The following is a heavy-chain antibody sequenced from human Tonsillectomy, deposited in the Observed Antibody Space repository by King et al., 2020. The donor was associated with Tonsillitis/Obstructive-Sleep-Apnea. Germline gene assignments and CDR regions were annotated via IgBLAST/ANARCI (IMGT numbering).Heavy chain of an antibody. V-gene: IGHV4-59*01. Sequence: VQLQESGPGLVKPSETLSLTCTVSGGSISTYYWSWIRQPPGKGLEWIGYIYYSGSTNYNPSLKSRVTISIDTSKNQFSLKLSSVTAADTAVYYCARVRGVVGATFYYFDYWGQGTRVTVSS. CDR3: ARVRGVVGATFYYFDY. CDR1: GGSISTYY. CDR2: IYYSGST. J-gene: IGHJ4*02. D-gene: IGHD1-26*01.